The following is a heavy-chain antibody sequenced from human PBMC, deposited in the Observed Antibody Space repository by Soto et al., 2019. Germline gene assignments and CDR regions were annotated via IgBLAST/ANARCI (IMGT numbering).Heavy chain of an antibody. CDR1: GFPFSSYA. D-gene: IGHD3-22*01. J-gene: IGHJ4*02. Sequence: GGSLRLSCAASGFPFSSYARHWVRQAPGKGLEWVALISYDGSDKDYADSVKGRFTISRDNSRNTLFLQMNSLRAEDTAVYYCARDYYKYYDSSGYYRSPAYWGQGTLVTVSS. V-gene: IGHV3-30-3*01. CDR2: ISYDGSDK. CDR3: ARDYYKYYDSSGYYRSPAY.